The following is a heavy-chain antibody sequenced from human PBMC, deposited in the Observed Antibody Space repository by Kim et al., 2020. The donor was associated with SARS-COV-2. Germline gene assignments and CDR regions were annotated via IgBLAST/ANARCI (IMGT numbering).Heavy chain of an antibody. CDR1: GDSISGYY. D-gene: IGHD3-9*01. Sequence: SETLSLTCTVSGDSISGYYWSWIRRPPGKGLEWIGYVHYTGSTNYNPSFKSRVTISVDTSKNQFSLRLSSVTSTDTAVYHCGRREVTGYDDRWGQGTLVT. CDR3: GRREVTGYDDR. J-gene: IGHJ5*02. CDR2: VHYTGST. V-gene: IGHV4-59*01.